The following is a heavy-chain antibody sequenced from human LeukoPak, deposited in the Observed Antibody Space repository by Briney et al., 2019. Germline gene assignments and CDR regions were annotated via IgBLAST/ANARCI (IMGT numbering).Heavy chain of an antibody. CDR3: ARDRAEKRITMVRGVHRLDYYYMDV. CDR2: IYYSGST. J-gene: IGHJ6*03. V-gene: IGHV4-39*07. Sequence: PSETLSLTCTVSGGSISSSSYYWGWIRQPPGKGLEWIGSIYYSGSTYYNPSLKSRVTISVDTSKNQFSLKLSSVTAADTAVYYCARDRAEKRITMVRGVHRLDYYYMDVWGKGTTVTISS. CDR1: GGSISSSSYY. D-gene: IGHD3-10*01.